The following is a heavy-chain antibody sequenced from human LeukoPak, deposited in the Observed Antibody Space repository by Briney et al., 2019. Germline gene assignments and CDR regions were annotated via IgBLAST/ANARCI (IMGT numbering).Heavy chain of an antibody. CDR2: ISGRTGGT. CDR1: GFTFTTNA. CDR3: AKCGNSGCHLIDY. J-gene: IGHJ4*02. V-gene: IGHV3-23*01. Sequence: GGSLRLSWAASGFTFTTNAMSWVRQAPGKGLEWVSAISGRTGGTYYADSVKGRFTISRDNSKSTLYLQMDSLRAEDTAVYYCAKCGNSGCHLIDYWGQGTLVTVSS. D-gene: IGHD5-12*01.